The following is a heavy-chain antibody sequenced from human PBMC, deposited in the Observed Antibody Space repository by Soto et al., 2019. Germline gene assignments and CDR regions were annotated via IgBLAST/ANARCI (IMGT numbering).Heavy chain of an antibody. V-gene: IGHV3-33*01. CDR2: IWYDGSNK. CDR1: GFTFSSYG. D-gene: IGHD2-2*01. Sequence: GGSLRLSCAASGFTFSSYGMHWVRQAPGKGLEWVAVIWYDGSNKYYADSVKGRFTISRDNSKNTLYLQMNSLRAEDTAVYYCARDDCSSTSCYARAFDYWGQGTLVTVSS. J-gene: IGHJ4*02. CDR3: ARDDCSSTSCYARAFDY.